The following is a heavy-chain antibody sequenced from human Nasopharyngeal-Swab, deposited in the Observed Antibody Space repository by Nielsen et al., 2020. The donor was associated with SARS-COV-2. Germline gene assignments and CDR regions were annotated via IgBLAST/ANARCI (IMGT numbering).Heavy chain of an antibody. CDR2: IYPGDSDT. CDR1: GYSFTSYW. D-gene: IGHD5-24*01. J-gene: IGHJ5*02. CDR3: ARGVEMATIDNWFDP. Sequence: GESLKISCQGSGYSFTSYWIGWVRQMPGKGLEWMGIIYPGDSDTRYSPSFQGQVTISADKSISTAYLQWSSLKASDTAMYYCARGVEMATIDNWFDPWGQGTLVTVSS. V-gene: IGHV5-51*01.